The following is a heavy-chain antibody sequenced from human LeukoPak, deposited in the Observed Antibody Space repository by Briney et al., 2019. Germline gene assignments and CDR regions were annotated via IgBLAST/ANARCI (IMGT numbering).Heavy chain of an antibody. CDR1: GGSFSGYY. J-gene: IGHJ4*02. D-gene: IGHD1-26*01. CDR3: ARGRVGANFVLDY. CDR2: INHSGST. V-gene: IGHV4-34*01. Sequence: SETLSLTCAVYGGSFSGYYWSWIRQPPGKGLEWIGEINHSGSTNYNPSLKSRVTISVDTSKNQFSLKLSSVTAADTAVYHCARGRVGANFVLDYWGQGTLVTVSS.